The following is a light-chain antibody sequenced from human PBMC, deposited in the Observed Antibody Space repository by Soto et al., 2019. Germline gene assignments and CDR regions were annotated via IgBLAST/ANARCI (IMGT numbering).Light chain of an antibody. CDR2: ANN. CDR1: TSNIGAGYD. Sequence: QSVLTQPPSVSGAPGQRGTISCTGSTSNIGAGYDVHWYQQLPGTAPKLFIYANNNRPSGVPDRFSGSKSGTSASLAITGLQADDEADYYCQSYDSSLSGVVFGGGTKLTVL. J-gene: IGLJ2*01. V-gene: IGLV1-40*01. CDR3: QSYDSSLSGVV.